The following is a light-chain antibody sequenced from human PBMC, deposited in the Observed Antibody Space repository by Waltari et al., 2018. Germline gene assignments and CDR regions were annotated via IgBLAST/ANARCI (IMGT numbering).Light chain of an antibody. CDR3: APWDDNLNGWV. J-gene: IGLJ3*02. CDR1: ISNIGRNT. Sequence: QSVLTQPPSASGTPGQRVTISCSGSISNIGRNTVHWHQHLPGTAPKLLIFSASRRPCGVPDRGSGSQSDASASLAISGLQSEDEADYYWAPWDDNLNGWVFGGGTKLTGL. V-gene: IGLV1-44*01. CDR2: SAS.